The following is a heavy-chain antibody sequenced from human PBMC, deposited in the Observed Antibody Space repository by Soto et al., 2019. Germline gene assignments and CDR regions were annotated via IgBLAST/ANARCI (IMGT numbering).Heavy chain of an antibody. V-gene: IGHV3-48*02. CDR1: GFSFSTYD. J-gene: IGHJ6*02. D-gene: IGHD2-2*01. Sequence: EVQLVESGGGLVQPGGSLRLSCAASGFSFSTYDMNWVRRAPGKGLEWVSYIRSDGQTIKSTDSVKGPFPISRDNAKNSLDLQMSGLRDEDTGVYYCARDPQRVYAGMDVWGQGTTVTVSS. CDR2: IRSDGQTI. CDR3: ARDPQRVYAGMDV.